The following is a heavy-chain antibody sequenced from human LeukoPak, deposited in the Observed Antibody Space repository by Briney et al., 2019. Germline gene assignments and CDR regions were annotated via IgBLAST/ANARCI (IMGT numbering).Heavy chain of an antibody. CDR3: AKGGTRGDEGIGY. CDR1: GFTFSSYE. V-gene: IGHV3-48*03. D-gene: IGHD3-10*01. Sequence: PGGSLRLSCAASGFTFSSYEMNWVRQAPGKGLEWVSYISSSGSTIYYADSVKGRFTTSRDNAKNSLYLQMNSLRAEDTAVYYCAKGGTRGDEGIGYWGQGTLVTVSS. J-gene: IGHJ4*02. CDR2: ISSSGSTI.